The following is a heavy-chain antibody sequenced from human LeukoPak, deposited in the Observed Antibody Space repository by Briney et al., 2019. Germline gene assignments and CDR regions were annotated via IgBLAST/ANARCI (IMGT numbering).Heavy chain of an antibody. CDR2: IYGSGST. CDR3: ARVTIPAAGHAFDI. D-gene: IGHD6-13*01. Sequence: PSETLSLTCTVSDGSISSNSYYWSWIRQPAGKGLEWIGRIYGSGSTNYNPSLKSRVTISIDTSRDQFSLKLTSVTAADTAVYYCARVTIPAAGHAFDIWGQGTMVTVSS. J-gene: IGHJ3*02. V-gene: IGHV4-61*02. CDR1: DGSISSNSYY.